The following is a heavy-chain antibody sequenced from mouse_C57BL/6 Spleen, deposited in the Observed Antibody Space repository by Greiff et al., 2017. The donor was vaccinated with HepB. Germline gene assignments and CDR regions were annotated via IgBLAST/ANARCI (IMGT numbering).Heavy chain of an antibody. CDR1: GYTFTSYW. CDR3: ARGPPYYFDY. CDR2: IDPSDSYT. Sequence: VQLQQPGAELVKPGASVKLSCKASGYTFTSYWMQWVKQRPGQGLEWIGEIDPSDSYTNYNQKFKGKATLTVDTSSSTAYMQLSSLTSEDCAVYYCARGPPYYFDYWGQGTTLTVSS. J-gene: IGHJ2*01. V-gene: IGHV1-50*01.